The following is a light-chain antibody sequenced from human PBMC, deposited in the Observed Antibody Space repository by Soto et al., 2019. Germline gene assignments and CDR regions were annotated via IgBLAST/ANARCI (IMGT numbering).Light chain of an antibody. J-gene: IGLJ3*02. CDR3: CSYAGSTTWV. V-gene: IGLV2-23*01. Sequence: QSVLTQPASVSGSPGQSITISCTGTSSDVGSYNLVSWYQQHPGKAPKLMIYEGSKRPSGVSNRFSGSKSGNTASLTISGLQAEDEPDYYCCSYAGSTTWVFGGGTKVTVL. CDR2: EGS. CDR1: SSDVGSYNL.